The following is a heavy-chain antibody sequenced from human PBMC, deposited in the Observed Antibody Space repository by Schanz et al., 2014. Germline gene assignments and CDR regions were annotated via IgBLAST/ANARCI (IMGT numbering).Heavy chain of an antibody. CDR3: ARKVVATIGGYYDN. V-gene: IGHV3-23*04. CDR1: GFTFSTYA. CDR2: ISGRDGST. J-gene: IGHJ4*02. D-gene: IGHD5-12*01. Sequence: EVQLVESGGGVVRPGGSLRLSCAASGFTFSTYAMAWVRQAPGKGLEWVSAISGRDGSTYYADSVRGRFTISRDNSKNTLYLQMNSLRAEDTAVYYCARKVVATIGGYYDNWGQGTLVIVSS.